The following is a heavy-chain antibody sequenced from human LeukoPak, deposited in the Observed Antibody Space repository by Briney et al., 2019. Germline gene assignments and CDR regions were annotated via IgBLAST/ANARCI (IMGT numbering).Heavy chain of an antibody. Sequence: GASVKVSCKASGGTFSSYAISWVRQAPGQGLEWMGGIIPIFGTANYAQKFQGRVTITTDESTSTAYMELSSLRSEDTAVYHCARAAGGSYFYYYYYMDVWGKGTTVTVSS. CDR1: GGTFSSYA. V-gene: IGHV1-69*05. D-gene: IGHD1-26*01. CDR2: IIPIFGTA. J-gene: IGHJ6*03. CDR3: ARAAGGSYFYYYYYMDV.